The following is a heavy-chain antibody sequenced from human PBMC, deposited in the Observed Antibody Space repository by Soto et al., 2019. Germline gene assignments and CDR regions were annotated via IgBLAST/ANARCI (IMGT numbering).Heavy chain of an antibody. CDR3: ARRV. J-gene: IGHJ4*02. CDR2: ISAGGDTT. V-gene: IGHV3-23*01. Sequence: EVQVSESGGGLVQPGGSIRPSCATSGFTFSNYPLTWVRQAPGKVLEWVSGISAGGDTTYYADSVKGRFTIFRDNSKNSVSLQMNSLRVEDTAVYYCARRVWGQGTLVTVSS. CDR1: GFTFSNYP.